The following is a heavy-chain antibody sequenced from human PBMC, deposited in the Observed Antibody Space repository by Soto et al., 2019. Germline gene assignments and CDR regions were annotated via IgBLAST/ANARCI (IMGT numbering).Heavy chain of an antibody. J-gene: IGHJ5*02. CDR1: GFTVNSDY. CDR2: IYSGGST. Sequence: EVQLVESGGGLVQPGGSLRLSCAASGFTVNSDYMTWVRQAPGKGLEWVTVIYSGGSTYYTDSVKGRFTISRDNSKNTLDLQMNSLRAEETAGYYCARAPIYGGQASWGQGTLVTVSS. D-gene: IGHD4-17*01. CDR3: ARAPIYGGQAS. V-gene: IGHV3-66*01.